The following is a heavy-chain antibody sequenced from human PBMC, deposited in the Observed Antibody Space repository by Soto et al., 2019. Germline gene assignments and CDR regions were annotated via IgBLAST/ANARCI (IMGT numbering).Heavy chain of an antibody. D-gene: IGHD3-16*01. CDR1: GGSISSYY. CDR3: ARDPLGRGWFDP. CDR2: VYYSGST. Sequence: QVQLQESAPGLVNPSETLSLTCTVSGGSISSYYWSWIRQPPGKGLEWIGYVYYSGSTTYNPSLKSRVTISADTSKNQFSLKLSSVPAADTAVYYCARDPLGRGWFDPWGQGTLVTVSS. V-gene: IGHV4-59*13. J-gene: IGHJ5*02.